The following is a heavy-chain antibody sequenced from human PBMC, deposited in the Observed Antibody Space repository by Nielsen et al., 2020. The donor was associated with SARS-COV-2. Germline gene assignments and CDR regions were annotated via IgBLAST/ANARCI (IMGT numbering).Heavy chain of an antibody. CDR1: GGTFSSYA. D-gene: IGHD1-1*01. Sequence: SVKVSCKASGGTFSSYAISWVRQAPGQGLEWMGGIIPIFGTANYAQKFQGRVTITADESTSTAYMELSSLRSEDTAVYYCARGGDWNLRHYYYYYYMDVWGKGTTVNVSS. CDR3: ARGGDWNLRHYYYYYYMDV. J-gene: IGHJ6*03. V-gene: IGHV1-69*13. CDR2: IIPIFGTA.